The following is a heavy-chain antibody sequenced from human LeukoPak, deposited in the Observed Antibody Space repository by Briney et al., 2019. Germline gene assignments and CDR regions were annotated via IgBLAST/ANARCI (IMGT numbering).Heavy chain of an antibody. CDR1: GFTFSNAW. J-gene: IGHJ4*02. CDR2: IKSKTDGGTT. V-gene: IGHV3-15*01. Sequence: PGGSLRLSCAASGFTFSNAWMSWVRQAPGKGLEWVGRIKSKTDGGTTDYAAPVKGRFTISRDDSKNTLYLQMNSLKTEDTAVYYCTTDGPIAAAGTDYWGQGTLVTVSS. CDR3: TTDGPIAAAGTDY. D-gene: IGHD6-13*01.